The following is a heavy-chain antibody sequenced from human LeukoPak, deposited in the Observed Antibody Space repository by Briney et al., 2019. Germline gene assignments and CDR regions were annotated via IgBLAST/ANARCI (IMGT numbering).Heavy chain of an antibody. J-gene: IGHJ5*02. CDR3: ARKALPGNWFDP. V-gene: IGHV4-4*07. CDR2: IYASGST. CDR1: GDSISSCY. Sequence: PSETLSLTCTVSGDSISSCYWSWIRQPAGKGLEWIGRIYASGSTNYNPSLKSRVTMSLDTSKNQFSLNLSSVIAADTAVYYCARKALPGNWFDPWGQGTLVTVSS.